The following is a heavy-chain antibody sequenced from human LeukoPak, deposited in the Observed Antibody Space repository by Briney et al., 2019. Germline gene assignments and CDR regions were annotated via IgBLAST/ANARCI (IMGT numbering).Heavy chain of an antibody. V-gene: IGHV1-69*01. CDR2: IIPIFGTA. Sequence: GASVKVSCKASGGTISSYAISWVRQAPGQGLEWMGGIIPIFGTANYAQKFQGRVTITADESTSTAYMELSSLRSEDTAVYYCAASRGANNWFDPWGQGTLVTVSS. D-gene: IGHD1-26*01. CDR3: AASRGANNWFDP. CDR1: GGTISSYA. J-gene: IGHJ5*02.